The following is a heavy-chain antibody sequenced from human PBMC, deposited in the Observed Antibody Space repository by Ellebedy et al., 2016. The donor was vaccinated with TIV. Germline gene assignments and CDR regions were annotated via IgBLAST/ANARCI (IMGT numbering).Heavy chain of an antibody. CDR1: GFTFSSYA. CDR3: ARDTVAVPDGNTFDF. Sequence: PGGSLRLSCVASGFTFSSYAMSWVRQAPGKGLEWVSAISGSGGSTYYADSVKGRFTISRDNSKNTLYLQVNSLRVEDTAVYYCARDTVAVPDGNTFDFWGQGTMVTVST. V-gene: IGHV3-23*01. J-gene: IGHJ3*01. CDR2: ISGSGGST. D-gene: IGHD2-2*01.